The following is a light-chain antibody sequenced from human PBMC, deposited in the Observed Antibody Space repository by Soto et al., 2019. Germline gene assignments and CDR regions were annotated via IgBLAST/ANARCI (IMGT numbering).Light chain of an antibody. CDR2: FDS. CDR1: HIGSKS. CDR3: QVWDSSSHHWV. V-gene: IGLV3-21*01. J-gene: IGLJ3*02. Sequence: SYELTQPPSMSVAPGQAARIACGGNHIGSKSVHWYQQKPGQAPVLVMYFDSDRPSGIPERFSGSKSGNTATLSISGVEAGDEADYYCQVWDSSSHHWVFGGGTKVTVL.